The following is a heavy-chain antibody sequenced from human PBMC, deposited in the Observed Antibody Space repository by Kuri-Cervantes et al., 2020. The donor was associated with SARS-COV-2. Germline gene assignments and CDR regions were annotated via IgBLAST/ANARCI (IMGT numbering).Heavy chain of an antibody. Sequence: ASVKVSCKASGYTFTGYYMHWVRQAPGQGLEWMGWINPNSGGTNYAQKFQGRVTMTRDTSISTAYMELSSLRSEDTAVYYCARGPEGSVVTPYFDYWGQGTLVTVSS. CDR3: ARGPEGSVVTPYFDY. CDR1: GYTFTGYY. V-gene: IGHV1-2*02. CDR2: INPNSGGT. D-gene: IGHD3-22*01. J-gene: IGHJ4*02.